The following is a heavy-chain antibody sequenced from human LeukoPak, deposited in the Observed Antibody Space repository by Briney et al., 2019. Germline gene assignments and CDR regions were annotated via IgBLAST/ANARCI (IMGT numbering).Heavy chain of an antibody. D-gene: IGHD2-2*01. CDR2: INSDGSST. Sequence: GGSLRLSCGASVFTFSSFWMHWVRQAPGKGLVWVSRINSDGSSTSYADSVKGRFTISRNNAKNMLYLQMNSLRAEDTAVYYCAPHLSVVVPGAQYGMDVWGQGTTVTVSS. V-gene: IGHV3-74*01. J-gene: IGHJ6*02. CDR1: VFTFSSFW. CDR3: APHLSVVVPGAQYGMDV.